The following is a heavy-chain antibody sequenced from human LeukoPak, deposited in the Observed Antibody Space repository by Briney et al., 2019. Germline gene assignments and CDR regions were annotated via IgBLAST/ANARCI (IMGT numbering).Heavy chain of an antibody. D-gene: IGHD6-6*01. CDR2: IKQDGSEK. J-gene: IGHJ4*02. V-gene: IGHV3-7*01. Sequence: PGGSLRLSCAASGFTFSSYWMSWVRQTPGKGLEWVANIKQDGSEKYYMDSVKGRFTISRDNSKNTLYLQMGSLRAEDMAVYYCAREASIVVRCSDYWGQGTLVTVSS. CDR3: AREASIVVRCSDY. CDR1: GFTFSSYW.